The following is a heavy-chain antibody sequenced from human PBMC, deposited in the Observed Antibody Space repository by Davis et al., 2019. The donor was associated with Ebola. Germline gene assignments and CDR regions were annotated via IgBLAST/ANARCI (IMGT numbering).Heavy chain of an antibody. CDR2: INPHNGNT. CDR1: GYTFTNYG. V-gene: IGHV1-18*04. Sequence: ASVKVSCKASGYTFTNYGITWVRQPPGQGLEWMGWINPHNGNTNYAQNVQGRVIMTSDTATTTAYMEVGSLRSDDTAVYYCARDPYYYGSGSYYGYWGQGTLVTVSS. J-gene: IGHJ4*02. D-gene: IGHD3-10*01. CDR3: ARDPYYYGSGSYYGY.